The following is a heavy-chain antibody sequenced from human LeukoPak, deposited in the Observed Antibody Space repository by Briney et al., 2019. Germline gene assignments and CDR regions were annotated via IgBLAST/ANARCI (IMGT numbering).Heavy chain of an antibody. D-gene: IGHD5-18*01. CDR3: ARGQDTADAFDI. J-gene: IGHJ3*02. V-gene: IGHV3-30*04. CDR2: ISFDGSNK. Sequence: GGSLRLSCAASGFTFRSYAMHWVRQAPGKGLEWLAVISFDGSNKYYADSVKGRFTISRDNSKNTLYLQMNSLRAEDTAVYYCARGQDTADAFDIWGQGTMVTVSS. CDR1: GFTFRSYA.